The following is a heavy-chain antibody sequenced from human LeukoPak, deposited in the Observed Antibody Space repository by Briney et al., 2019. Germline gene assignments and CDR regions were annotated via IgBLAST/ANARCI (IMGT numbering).Heavy chain of an antibody. CDR2: ISSSSSTI. J-gene: IGHJ5*02. Sequence: PGGSLRLSCAASGFTFSSYSMNWVRQAPGKGLEWVSYISSSSSTIYYADSVKGRFTISRDNAKNSLYLQMNSLRAEDTAVYYCARGPRGYEIPNDYVGNWFDPGAREPWSPSPQ. CDR1: GFTFSSYS. V-gene: IGHV3-48*04. CDR3: ARGPRGYEIPNDYVGNWFDP. D-gene: IGHD5-12*01.